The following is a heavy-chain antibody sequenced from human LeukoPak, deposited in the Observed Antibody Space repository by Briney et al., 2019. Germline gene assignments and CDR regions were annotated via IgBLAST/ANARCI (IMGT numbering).Heavy chain of an antibody. V-gene: IGHV3-30*18. CDR3: AKDVVGATWRGFDY. CDR2: ISYDGSNK. D-gene: IGHD1-26*01. J-gene: IGHJ4*02. Sequence: GGSLRLSCAASGFTFSSYGMHWVRQAPGKGLEWVAVISYDGSNKYYADSVKGRFTISRDNSKNTLYLQMNSLRAEDTAVYYCAKDVVGATWRGFDYWAREPWSPSPQ. CDR1: GFTFSSYG.